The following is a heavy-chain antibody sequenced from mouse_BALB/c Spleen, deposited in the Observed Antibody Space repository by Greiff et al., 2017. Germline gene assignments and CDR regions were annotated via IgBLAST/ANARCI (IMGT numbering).Heavy chain of an antibody. CDR1: GYTFTSYW. Sequence: QVQLQQPGAELVKPGASVKLSCKASGYTFTSYWMHWVKQRPGQGLEWIGEIDPSDSYTNYNQKFKGKATLTVDESSSTAYMQLSSLTSEDSAVYYCARSGGAMDYWGQGTSVTVSS. D-gene: IGHD3-1*01. V-gene: IGHV1-69*02. CDR2: IDPSDSYT. J-gene: IGHJ4*01. CDR3: ARSGGAMDY.